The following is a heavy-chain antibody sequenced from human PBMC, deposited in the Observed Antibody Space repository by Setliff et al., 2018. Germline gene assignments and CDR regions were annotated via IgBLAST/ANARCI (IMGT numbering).Heavy chain of an antibody. Sequence: PSETLSLTCTVYGASFSDYYWGWIRQPPGKGLEWIAEINHSGSTNYKSSLKSRVTISVDTSKNQFSLKLNSVTAADTAVYYCARRWNFGPYGSGIHDAFDMWGQGTMVTVSS. CDR3: ARRWNFGPYGSGIHDAFDM. V-gene: IGHV4-34*01. J-gene: IGHJ3*02. CDR2: INHSGST. D-gene: IGHD3-10*01. CDR1: GASFSDYY.